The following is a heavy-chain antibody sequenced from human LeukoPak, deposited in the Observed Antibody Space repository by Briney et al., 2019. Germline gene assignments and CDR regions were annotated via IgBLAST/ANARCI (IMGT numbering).Heavy chain of an antibody. CDR1: GFTFSSYA. D-gene: IGHD3-10*01. CDR2: ISSSGSTI. V-gene: IGHV3-48*04. Sequence: GGSLRLSCAASGFTFSSYAMSWVRQAPGKGLEWVSYISSSGSTIYYADSVKGRFTISRDNAKNSLYLQMYSLRAEDTAVYYCAREWFGESYYYGMDVWGQGTTVTVSS. CDR3: AREWFGESYYYGMDV. J-gene: IGHJ6*02.